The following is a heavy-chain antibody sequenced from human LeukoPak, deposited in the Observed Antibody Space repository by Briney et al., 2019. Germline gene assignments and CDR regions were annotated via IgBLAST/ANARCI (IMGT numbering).Heavy chain of an antibody. J-gene: IGHJ6*03. V-gene: IGHV1-8*03. CDR3: ARTPYSSSWQSYYYYYMDV. D-gene: IGHD6-13*01. CDR1: GYTFTSYD. Sequence: ASVKVSCKGSGYTFTSYDINWVRQATGQGGERMGWMNPNSGKTGYAQKFQGRVTITSNTSISTAYMELSSLRSEDTAVYYCARTPYSSSWQSYYYYYMDVWGKGTTVTVSS. CDR2: MNPNSGKT.